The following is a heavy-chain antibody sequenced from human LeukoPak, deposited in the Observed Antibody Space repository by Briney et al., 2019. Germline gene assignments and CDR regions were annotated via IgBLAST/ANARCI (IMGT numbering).Heavy chain of an antibody. D-gene: IGHD3-9*01. CDR2: INQDGTEK. CDR1: GFTFTTYW. Sequence: GESLRLSCAASGFTFTTYWMTWVRQAPGKGLEWVANINQDGTEKYYVDSVKGRFTISRDNAKNSLYLQMNSLRAEDTAVYYCARDGLRYFAGPDYFDYWGQGTLVTVSS. V-gene: IGHV3-7*01. J-gene: IGHJ4*02. CDR3: ARDGLRYFAGPDYFDY.